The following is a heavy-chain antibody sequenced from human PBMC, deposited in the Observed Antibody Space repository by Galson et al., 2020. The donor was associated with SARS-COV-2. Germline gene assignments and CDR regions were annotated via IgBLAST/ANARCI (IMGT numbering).Heavy chain of an antibody. CDR3: ARLYYYDSSGYYYFDY. J-gene: IGHJ4*02. Sequence: SVKVSCKASGGTYSSYAISWVRQAPGQGLEWMGGIIPIFGTANYAQKFQGRVTITADESTSTAYMELSSLRSEDTAVYYCARLYYYDSSGYYYFDYWGQGTLVTVSS. D-gene: IGHD3-22*01. V-gene: IGHV1-69*13. CDR2: IIPIFGTA. CDR1: GGTYSSYA.